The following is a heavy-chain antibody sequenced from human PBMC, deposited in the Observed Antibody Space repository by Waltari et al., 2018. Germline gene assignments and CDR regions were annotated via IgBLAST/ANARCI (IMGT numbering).Heavy chain of an antibody. CDR1: GDSINSYF. Sequence: QVQLQESGPGLVKPSETLSLTCTVSGDSINSYFWNWIRQPAGKGLEWIGRIHSGGSSDYKDARKSRVTLSVDTSKNQVSLRVRSVTAADTAVYYCAREETYYYDSSVYFDYWGQGALVTVSS. V-gene: IGHV4-4*07. CDR2: IHSGGSS. J-gene: IGHJ4*02. CDR3: AREETYYYDSSVYFDY. D-gene: IGHD3-22*01.